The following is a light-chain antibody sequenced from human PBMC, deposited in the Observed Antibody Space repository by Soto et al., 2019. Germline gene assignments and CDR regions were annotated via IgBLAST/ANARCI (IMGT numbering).Light chain of an antibody. CDR3: QQYGNSPQT. V-gene: IGKV3-20*01. Sequence: EIVLTQSPGTLSLSPGERAPRSCRASQSVSSSFLAWYQQKPGQAPRLLIYGASSRATGIPDRFSGSGSGTDFTLTISRLEPEDFAVYYCQQYGNSPQTFGQGTKVDIK. CDR2: GAS. J-gene: IGKJ1*01. CDR1: QSVSSSF.